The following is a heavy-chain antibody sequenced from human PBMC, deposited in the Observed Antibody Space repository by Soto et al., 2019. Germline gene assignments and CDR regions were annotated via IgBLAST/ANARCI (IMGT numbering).Heavy chain of an antibody. D-gene: IGHD6-19*01. CDR3: XKDPYSSGWYGSNWFDP. Sequence: GGSLRLSCAASGFTFSGYAMSWVRQAPGKGLEWVSAISGSGGSTYYADSVKGRFTISRDNSKNTLYLQMNSLRAEDTAVYYCXKDPYSSGWYGSNWFDPWGQGTLVTVSS. CDR1: GFTFSGYA. V-gene: IGHV3-23*01. J-gene: IGHJ5*02. CDR2: ISGSGGST.